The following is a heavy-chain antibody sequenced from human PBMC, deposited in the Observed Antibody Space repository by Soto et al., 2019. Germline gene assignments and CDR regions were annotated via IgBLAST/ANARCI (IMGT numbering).Heavy chain of an antibody. CDR1: GFSFSAYS. CDR2: ISSDGSKT. Sequence: QVHLVESGGGVVQAGRSLRLSCAASGFSFSAYSMHWVRQAPGKGLEWVAVISSDGSKTYYAGSLKGRFTVSRDNSKNILYLQMNCLRAEDTAVYYCARAGQQVAVFDYWGQGTEVTVSS. CDR3: ARAGQQVAVFDY. D-gene: IGHD6-13*01. V-gene: IGHV3-30-3*01. J-gene: IGHJ4*02.